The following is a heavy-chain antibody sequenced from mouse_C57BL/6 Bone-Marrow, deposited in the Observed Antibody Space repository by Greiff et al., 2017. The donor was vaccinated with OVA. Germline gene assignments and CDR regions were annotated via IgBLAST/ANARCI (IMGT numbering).Heavy chain of an antibody. Sequence: VQLKQSGAELVRPGASVKLSCTASGFNIKDDYMHWVKQRPEQGLEWIGWIDPENGDTEYASKFQGKATITADTSSNTAYLQLSSLTSEDTAVYYCTYYYGSSYANWYFDVWGTGTTVTVSS. CDR1: GFNIKDDY. J-gene: IGHJ1*03. CDR2: IDPENGDT. D-gene: IGHD1-1*01. CDR3: TYYYGSSYANWYFDV. V-gene: IGHV14-4*01.